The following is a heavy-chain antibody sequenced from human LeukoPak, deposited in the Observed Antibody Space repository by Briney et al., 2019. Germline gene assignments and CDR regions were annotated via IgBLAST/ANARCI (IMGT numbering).Heavy chain of an antibody. CDR3: AREGVTTVTLRV. CDR2: GIPIFGTA. V-gene: IGHV1-69*13. D-gene: IGHD4-17*01. Sequence: GASVKVSCKGSGGTFSSCVISGVRQAPGQGREWVGGGIPIFGTAKYAQKVQGRVTLTAAESPSTAYLDLSSLRSEDTAVYYCAREGVTTVTLRVWGQGTLVTVSS. CDR1: GGTFSSCV. J-gene: IGHJ4*02.